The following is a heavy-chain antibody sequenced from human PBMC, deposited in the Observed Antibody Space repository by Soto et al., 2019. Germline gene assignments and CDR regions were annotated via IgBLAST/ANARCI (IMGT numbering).Heavy chain of an antibody. Sequence: ASVKVSCKASGYTFTGYYMHWVRQAPGQGLEWMGWINPNSGGTNYAQKFQGWVTMTRDTSISTAYMELSRLRSDDTAVYYCARDLKYYYGSGSYYHPYNWFDPWGQGTLVTVSS. CDR1: GYTFTGYY. CDR2: INPNSGGT. D-gene: IGHD3-10*01. J-gene: IGHJ5*02. CDR3: ARDLKYYYGSGSYYHPYNWFDP. V-gene: IGHV1-2*04.